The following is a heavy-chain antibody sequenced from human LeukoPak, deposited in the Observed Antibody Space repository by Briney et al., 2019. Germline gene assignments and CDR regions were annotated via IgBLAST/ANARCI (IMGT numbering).Heavy chain of an antibody. CDR3: ARFPVLDTAMA. CDR2: ITHNANT. Sequence: LETLSLTCAVYTGPFSGYYWAWIRQPPGEGLEWIGEITHNANTKYNPSLESRVIISVDTSKNQFSLKLNSVTAADTAVYYCARFPVLDTAMAWGQGTQVTFSS. CDR1: TGPFSGYY. V-gene: IGHV4-34*01. J-gene: IGHJ5*02. D-gene: IGHD5-18*01.